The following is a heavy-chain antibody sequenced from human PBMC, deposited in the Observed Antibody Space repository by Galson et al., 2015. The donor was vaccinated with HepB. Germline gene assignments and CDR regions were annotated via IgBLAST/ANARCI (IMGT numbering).Heavy chain of an antibody. D-gene: IGHD3-10*01. Sequence: SLRLSCAASGFTFSSYWVNWVRQAPGKGLEWVAHINQDGSSKYYVDSVKGRFTISRDNAKDSVYLQLDSLRAEDTAVYYCARRIGLVRGIITKPDYYYGMDVWGQGTTVTVAS. CDR3: ARRIGLVRGIITKPDYYYGMDV. V-gene: IGHV3-7*03. CDR1: GFTFSSYW. J-gene: IGHJ6*02. CDR2: INQDGSSK.